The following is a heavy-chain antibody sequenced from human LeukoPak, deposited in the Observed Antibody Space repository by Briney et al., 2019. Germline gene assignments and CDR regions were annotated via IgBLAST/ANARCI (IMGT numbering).Heavy chain of an antibody. J-gene: IGHJ3*02. D-gene: IGHD3-3*01. CDR2: IKQDGSEK. CDR1: GFTFSSYW. Sequence: GGSLRLSCAASGFTFSSYWMSWVRQAPGKGLEWVANIKQDGSEKYYVDSVKGRFTISRDNAKNSLYLQMNSPRAEDTAVYYCSNGDFWSGYRGPKDAFDIWGQGTMVTVSS. V-gene: IGHV3-7*01. CDR3: SNGDFWSGYRGPKDAFDI.